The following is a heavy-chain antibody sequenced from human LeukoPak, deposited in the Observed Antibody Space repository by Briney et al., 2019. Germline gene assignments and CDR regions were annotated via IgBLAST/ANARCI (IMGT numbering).Heavy chain of an antibody. CDR2: INSDGSST. CDR3: ARVQWTDAFDI. J-gene: IGHJ3*02. D-gene: IGHD1-26*01. V-gene: IGHV3-74*01. CDR1: GFTFSSYG. Sequence: GGSLRLSCAASGFTFSSYGMSWVRQAPGKGLGWVSRINSDGSSTSYADSVKGRFTISRDNAKNTLYLQMNSLRAEDTAVYYCARVQWTDAFDIWGQGTMVTVSS.